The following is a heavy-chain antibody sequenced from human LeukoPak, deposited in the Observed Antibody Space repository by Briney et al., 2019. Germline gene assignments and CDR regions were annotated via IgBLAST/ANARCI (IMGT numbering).Heavy chain of an antibody. CDR3: ARAHGLWFGELSPGYYYYYGMDV. D-gene: IGHD3-10*01. Sequence: GGSLRLSCAASGFTFSSYEMNWVRQAPGKGLEWVSYISSSGSTIYYADSVKGRFTISRDNAKNSLYLQMNSLRAEDTAVYYCARAHGLWFGELSPGYYYYYGMDVWGKGTTVTVSS. CDR1: GFTFSSYE. J-gene: IGHJ6*04. CDR2: ISSSGSTI. V-gene: IGHV3-48*03.